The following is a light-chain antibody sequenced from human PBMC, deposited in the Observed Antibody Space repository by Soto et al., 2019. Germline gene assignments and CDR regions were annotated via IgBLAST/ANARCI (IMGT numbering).Light chain of an antibody. CDR1: HSIFKW. CDR2: EAS. CDR3: QQYNTFLT. Sequence: DIQMTQSPTTPSASVGDRVTITCRASHSIFKWLAWYQQKPGKAPNLVIYEASTLQSGVPSRFSGSGSGTEFTLTISSLQPDDSATYYCQQYNTFLTFGGGTMVDIK. J-gene: IGKJ4*01. V-gene: IGKV1-5*03.